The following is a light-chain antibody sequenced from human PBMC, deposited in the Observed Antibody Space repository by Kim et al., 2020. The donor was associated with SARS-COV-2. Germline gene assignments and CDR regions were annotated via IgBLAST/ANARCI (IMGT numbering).Light chain of an antibody. V-gene: IGKV1-9*01. Sequence: ASVGDRVTITCRASQGISSYLAWYQQKPGKARKLLIYAASTLQSGVPSRFSGSGSGTDFTLTISSLQPEDFATYYCQQLSSYPLTFGGGTKVDIK. CDR2: AAS. CDR1: QGISSY. CDR3: QQLSSYPLT. J-gene: IGKJ4*01.